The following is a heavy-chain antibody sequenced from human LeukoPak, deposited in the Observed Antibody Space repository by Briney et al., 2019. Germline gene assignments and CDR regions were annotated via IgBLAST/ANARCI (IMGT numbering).Heavy chain of an antibody. J-gene: IGHJ4*02. CDR1: GGSFSGYY. Sequence: PETLSLTCAVYGGSFSGYYWSWIRQPPGKGLEWIGEINHSGSTNYNPSLKSRVTISVDTSKNQFSLKLSSVTAADTAVYYCARKTPGYSYGTGFDYWGQGTLVTVSS. CDR3: ARKTPGYSYGTGFDY. D-gene: IGHD5-18*01. CDR2: INHSGST. V-gene: IGHV4-34*01.